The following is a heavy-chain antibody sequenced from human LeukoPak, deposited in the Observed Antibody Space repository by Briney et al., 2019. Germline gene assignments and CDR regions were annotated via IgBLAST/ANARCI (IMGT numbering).Heavy chain of an antibody. CDR3: AGFRIQLWSPFYYYGMDV. J-gene: IGHJ6*02. CDR2: IYYSGST. V-gene: IGHV4-31*03. D-gene: IGHD5-18*01. CDR1: GGSISSGGYS. Sequence: SQTLSLTCTVSGGSISSGGYSWSWIRQHPGQGLEWIGYIYYSGSTYYNPSLKSRVTISVDTSKNQFSLKLSSVTAADTAVYYCAGFRIQLWSPFYYYGMDVWGQGTTVTVSS.